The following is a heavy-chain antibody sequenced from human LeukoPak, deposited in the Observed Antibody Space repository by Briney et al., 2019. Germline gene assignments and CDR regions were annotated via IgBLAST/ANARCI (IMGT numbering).Heavy chain of an antibody. Sequence: SETLSLTCTVSGGSISSYYWSWIRQPPGKGLEWIGYIYHSGSTYYNPSLKSRVTISVDRSKNQFSLKLSSVTAADTAVYYCARDLRFLEWQADAFDIWGQGTMVTVSS. D-gene: IGHD3-3*01. V-gene: IGHV4-59*12. CDR1: GGSISSYY. J-gene: IGHJ3*02. CDR3: ARDLRFLEWQADAFDI. CDR2: IYHSGST.